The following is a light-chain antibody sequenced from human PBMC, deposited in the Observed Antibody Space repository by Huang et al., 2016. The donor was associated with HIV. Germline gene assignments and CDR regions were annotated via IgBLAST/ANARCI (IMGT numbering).Light chain of an antibody. Sequence: ERVMTQSPATLSVAPGERVTLSCRASHSVSSNLAWYQQKPGQAPRLLIHGASTRATGIPARFSGSGSGTEFTLAISSLQSEDSGVYFCQQYDNWPITFGQGTRLEIK. J-gene: IGKJ5*01. V-gene: IGKV3-15*01. CDR1: HSVSSN. CDR3: QQYDNWPIT. CDR2: GAS.